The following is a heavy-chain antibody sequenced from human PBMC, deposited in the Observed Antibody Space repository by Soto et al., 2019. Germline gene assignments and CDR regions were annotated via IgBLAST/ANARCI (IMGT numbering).Heavy chain of an antibody. V-gene: IGHV3-23*01. CDR1: GVTVSSSE. Sequence: PWGSMRISCAACGVTVSSSEMSWVCKAPGKGLEWVSVISGSGGSTYYADSVQGRFTISRDNSKNTVYLQMNSLRAEDTAVYYCAKERSLVVTAMDVWGNGT. J-gene: IGHJ6*04. CDR2: ISGSGGST. CDR3: AKERSLVVTAMDV. D-gene: IGHD2-21*02.